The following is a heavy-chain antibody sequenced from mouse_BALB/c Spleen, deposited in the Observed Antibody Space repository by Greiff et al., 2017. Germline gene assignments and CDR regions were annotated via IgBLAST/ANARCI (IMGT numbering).Heavy chain of an antibody. CDR1: GYTFTSYW. CDR3: TRSPIFITTAAYAMDY. CDR2: IYPSDSYT. D-gene: IGHD1-2*01. Sequence: QVQLQQSGPELVKPGASVKLSCKASGYTFTSYWINWVKQRPGQGLEWIGNIYPSDSYTNYNQKFKDKATLTVDKSSSTAYMQLSSPTSEDSAVYYCTRSPIFITTAAYAMDYWGQGTSVTVSS. V-gene: IGHV1-69*02. J-gene: IGHJ4*01.